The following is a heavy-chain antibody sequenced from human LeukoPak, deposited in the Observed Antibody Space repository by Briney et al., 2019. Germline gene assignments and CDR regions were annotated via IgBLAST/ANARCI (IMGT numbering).Heavy chain of an antibody. J-gene: IGHJ4*02. CDR1: GFTFTSFA. CDR2: ISGSGGAT. Sequence: GGSLRLSCAASGFTFTSFAMSWVREAPGKGLEWVSAISGSGGATYYADSVKGRFTISRDNSKNTLYLQMDSLRAEDTAVYYCAKDRTRLDYWGQGTLVTVYS. V-gene: IGHV3-23*01. CDR3: AKDRTRLDY.